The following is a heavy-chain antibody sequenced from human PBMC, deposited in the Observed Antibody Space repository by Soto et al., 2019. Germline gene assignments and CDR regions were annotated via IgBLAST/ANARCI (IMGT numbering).Heavy chain of an antibody. V-gene: IGHV4-30-4*01. Sequence: SETLSLTCTVSGGSISSGDYYWSWIRQPPGKGLEWIGYIYYSGSTYYNPSLKSRVTISVDTSKKKFSLKLSSVTAADTAVYYCAREEQQLVYFDYWGQGTLVTVSS. D-gene: IGHD6-13*01. CDR2: IYYSGST. CDR1: GGSISSGDYY. CDR3: AREEQQLVYFDY. J-gene: IGHJ4*02.